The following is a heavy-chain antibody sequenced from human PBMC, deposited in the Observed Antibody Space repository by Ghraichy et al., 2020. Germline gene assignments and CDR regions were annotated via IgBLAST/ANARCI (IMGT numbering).Heavy chain of an antibody. CDR3: ARDVGASGPNYFDY. D-gene: IGHD2-15*01. Sequence: GGSLRLSCAASGFTFSSYAMHWVRQAPGKGLEWVAVISYDGSNKYYADSVKSRFTISRDNSKNTLYLQMNSLRAEDTAVYYCARDVGASGPNYFDYWGQGTLVTVSS. J-gene: IGHJ4*02. CDR1: GFTFSSYA. CDR2: ISYDGSNK. V-gene: IGHV3-30-3*01.